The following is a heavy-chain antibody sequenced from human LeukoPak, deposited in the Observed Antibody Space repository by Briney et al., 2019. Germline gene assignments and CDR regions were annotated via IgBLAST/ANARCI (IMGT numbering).Heavy chain of an antibody. J-gene: IGHJ4*02. V-gene: IGHV3-74*01. Sequence: PGGSLRLSCTASGFTFNSFYMHWVRQVPGKGLVWVSRIYSDGVNTNYADSVKGRFTISRDNAKNTVHLQMNSLSVEDTGVYYCARGIYGDPVAFDYRGQGILVTISS. CDR1: GFTFNSFY. D-gene: IGHD4-17*01. CDR3: ARGIYGDPVAFDY. CDR2: IYSDGVNT.